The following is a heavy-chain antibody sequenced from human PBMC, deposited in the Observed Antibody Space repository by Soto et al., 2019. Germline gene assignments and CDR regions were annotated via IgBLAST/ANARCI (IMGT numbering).Heavy chain of an antibody. CDR2: IYHSGST. V-gene: IGHV4-39*01. Sequence: TLSLTCTVSNGSISSAIYYWGWIRQPPGKGLERIGSIYHSGSTYYNPSLQGRVTISVDTSKNQFSLKLSSVTAADTAVYFCAGRSSLASVQVYFGEISNYNWFDPWGQGTLVTVSS. CDR3: AGRSSLASVQVYFGEISNYNWFDP. D-gene: IGHD3-10*01. CDR1: NGSISSAIYY. J-gene: IGHJ5*02.